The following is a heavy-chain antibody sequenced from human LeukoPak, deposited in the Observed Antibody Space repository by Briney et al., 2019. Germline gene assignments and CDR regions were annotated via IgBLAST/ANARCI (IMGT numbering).Heavy chain of an antibody. D-gene: IGHD3-10*01. CDR1: GGSISSGGYY. J-gene: IGHJ4*02. CDR3: ARVWRTPRPNYYGSGSYLGVGYYFDY. Sequence: SETLSLTCNVSGGSISSGGYYWSWIRQHPGKGLEWIGYIYYSGSTYYNPSLKSRVTISVDTSKNQFSLKLSSVTAADTAVYYCARVWRTPRPNYYGSGSYLGVGYYFDYWGQGTLVTVSS. V-gene: IGHV4-31*03. CDR2: IYYSGST.